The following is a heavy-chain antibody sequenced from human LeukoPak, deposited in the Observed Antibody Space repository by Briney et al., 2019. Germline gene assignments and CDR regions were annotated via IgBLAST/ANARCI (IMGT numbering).Heavy chain of an antibody. CDR3: ARGRLTYYYGSGSYPARYYYGMDV. CDR1: GGSFSGYY. D-gene: IGHD3-10*01. J-gene: IGHJ6*02. V-gene: IGHV4-34*01. Sequence: AETLSLTCAVYGGSFSGYYWSWIRQPPGKGLEWIGEINHSGSTNYNPSLKSRVTISVDTSKNQFYLKLSSVTAADTAVYYCARGRLTYYYGSGSYPARYYYGMDVWGQGTTVTVSS. CDR2: INHSGST.